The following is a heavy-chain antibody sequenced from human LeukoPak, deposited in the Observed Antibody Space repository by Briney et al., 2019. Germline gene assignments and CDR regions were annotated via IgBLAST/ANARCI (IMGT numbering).Heavy chain of an antibody. CDR2: ISGYNGYT. V-gene: IGHV1-18*01. CDR3: ARLGYCTNGVCYRKHNRLDP. D-gene: IGHD2-8*01. J-gene: IGHJ5*02. Sequence: ASVRVSCKAFGYTFISYGVTWVRQAPGQGLEWMGWISGYNGYTNYAQNFQDRVTMTTDTSTNTAYMELRSLRSDDTAVYYCARLGYCTNGVCYRKHNRLDPWGQGTLVTVSP. CDR1: GYTFISYG.